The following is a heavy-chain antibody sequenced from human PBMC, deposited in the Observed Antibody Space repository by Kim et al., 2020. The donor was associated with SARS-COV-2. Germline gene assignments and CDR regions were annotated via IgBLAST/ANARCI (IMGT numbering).Heavy chain of an antibody. J-gene: IGHJ6*02. CDR2: IIPIFGTA. Sequence: SVKVSCKASGGTFSSYAISWVRQAPGQGLEWMGGIIPIFGTANYAQKFQGRVTITADESTSTAYMELSSLRSEDTAVYYCARVEVGVVPAARQYYYYGMDVWGQGTTVTVSS. CDR3: ARVEVGVVPAARQYYYYGMDV. D-gene: IGHD2-2*01. CDR1: GGTFSSYA. V-gene: IGHV1-69*13.